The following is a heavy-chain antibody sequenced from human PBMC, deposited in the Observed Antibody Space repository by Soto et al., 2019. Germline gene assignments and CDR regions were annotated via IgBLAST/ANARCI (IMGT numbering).Heavy chain of an antibody. CDR2: ISSSSSYI. Sequence: GGSLRLSCAASGFTFSSYSMNWVRQAPGKGLEWVSSISSSSSYIYYADSVKGRFTISRDNAKNSLYLQMNSLRAEDTAVYYCASHTRDTAMVYYYYYYMDVWGKGTTVTVSS. V-gene: IGHV3-21*01. D-gene: IGHD5-18*01. CDR1: GFTFSSYS. CDR3: ASHTRDTAMVYYYYYYMDV. J-gene: IGHJ6*03.